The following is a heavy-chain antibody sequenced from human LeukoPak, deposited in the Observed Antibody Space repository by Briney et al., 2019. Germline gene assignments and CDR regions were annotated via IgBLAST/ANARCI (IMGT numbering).Heavy chain of an antibody. D-gene: IGHD4-23*01. CDR3: AREGYGGNSDAFDI. CDR1: GFTFSTYE. CDR2: ISSSGSI. V-gene: IGHV3-48*03. J-gene: IGHJ3*02. Sequence: GGSLRLSCATSGFTFSTYEMDWVRQAPGKGLEWVSYISSSGSIYYTDSVKGRFTISRDNAKNSPYLQMNSLRAEDTAIYYCAREGYGGNSDAFDIWGQGTMGTVSS.